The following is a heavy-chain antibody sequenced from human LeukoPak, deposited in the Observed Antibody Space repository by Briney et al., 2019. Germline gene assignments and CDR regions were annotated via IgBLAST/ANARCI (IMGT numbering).Heavy chain of an antibody. CDR2: IYSSGST. V-gene: IGHV4-61*08. Sequence: SETLSLTCNVSGGSISSGGYYCNWIRQPPGKGLEWIGYIYSSGSTNYNPSLKSRVTISVDTSKNQFSLKLSSVTAADTAVYYCARQREYYESSGYYSFDYWGQGTLVTVSS. J-gene: IGHJ4*02. CDR3: ARQREYYESSGYYSFDY. CDR1: GGSISSGGYY. D-gene: IGHD3-22*01.